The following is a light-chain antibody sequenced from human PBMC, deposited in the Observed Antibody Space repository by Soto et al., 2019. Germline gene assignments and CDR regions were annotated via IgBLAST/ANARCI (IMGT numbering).Light chain of an antibody. CDR3: SAYTSSSTLG. V-gene: IGLV2-14*01. Sequence: QSALTQPASVSGSPGQSITISCTGPSSDVGGYNSVSWYQQHPGKAPKLMIYDVSNRPSGVSNRFSGSKSGNTASLTISGLQAEDEAEYDGSAYTSSSTLGFGGGTKLTVL. J-gene: IGLJ2*01. CDR1: SSDVGGYNS. CDR2: DVS.